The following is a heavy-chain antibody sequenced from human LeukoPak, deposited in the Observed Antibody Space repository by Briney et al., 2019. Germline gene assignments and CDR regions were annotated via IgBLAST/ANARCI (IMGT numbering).Heavy chain of an antibody. V-gene: IGHV4-39*07. D-gene: IGHD3-22*01. CDR2: IYSGGTT. CDR1: GGSISTSSYY. J-gene: IGHJ5*02. Sequence: PSETLSLTCTVSGGSISTSSYYWGWVRQPPGKGLEWIGTIYSGGTTYYNPSLKSRVTISVDTSKNQFSLRLSSVTAADTAVYYCARHRYYYDSSGYYYQPWGQGTLVTVSS. CDR3: ARHRYYYDSSGYYYQP.